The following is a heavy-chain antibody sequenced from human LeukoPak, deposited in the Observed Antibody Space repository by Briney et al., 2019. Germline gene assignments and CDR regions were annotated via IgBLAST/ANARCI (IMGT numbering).Heavy chain of an antibody. CDR3: AREGYSGYEGGLGY. Sequence: GGSLRLSRAVSGFTVSSNYMSWVRQPPGKGLEWVSGIYTGGSTYSADSVKGRFTIFRDNSKNTLHLQMHSLRVEDTAVYYCAREGYSGYEGGLGYWGQGTLVTVSS. V-gene: IGHV3-53*01. D-gene: IGHD5-12*01. CDR1: GFTVSSNY. J-gene: IGHJ4*02. CDR2: IYTGGST.